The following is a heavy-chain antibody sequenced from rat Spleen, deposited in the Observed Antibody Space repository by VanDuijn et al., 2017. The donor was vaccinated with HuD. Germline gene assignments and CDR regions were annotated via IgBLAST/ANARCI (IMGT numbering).Heavy chain of an antibody. V-gene: IGHV5-19*01. CDR1: GFTLSDYV. Sequence: EVQLVESGGGLVQPGRSLKLSCVASGFTLSDYVMHWIRQAPTKGLEWVTSISPSGATTNYRDSVKGRFTISRDNARGTLYLQMDSLRSEDTATYYCARVGTRVSRFAYWGQGTLVTVSS. CDR2: ISPSGATT. D-gene: IGHD1-4*01. CDR3: ARVGTRVSRFAY. J-gene: IGHJ3*01.